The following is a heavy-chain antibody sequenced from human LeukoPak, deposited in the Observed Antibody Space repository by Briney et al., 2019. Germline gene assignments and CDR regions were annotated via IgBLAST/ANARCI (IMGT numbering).Heavy chain of an antibody. CDR3: ARGGVGYCSGGSCYYLH. J-gene: IGHJ1*01. V-gene: IGHV1-69*01. D-gene: IGHD2-15*01. CDR2: IIPIFGTA. Sequence: ASVKVSCKASGGTFSSYAISWVRQAPGQGLEWMGGIIPIFGTANYAQKFQGRVTITADESTSTAYMELSSLRSKDTAVYYCARGGVGYCSGGSCYYLHWGQGTLVTVSS. CDR1: GGTFSSYA.